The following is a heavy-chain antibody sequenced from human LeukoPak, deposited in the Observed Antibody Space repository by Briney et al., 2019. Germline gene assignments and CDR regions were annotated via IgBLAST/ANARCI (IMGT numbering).Heavy chain of an antibody. V-gene: IGHV4-39*01. CDR3: ARRRYYDSTGYLD. CDR1: SGYISSSSYY. Sequence: SETLSLTCTVSSGYISSSSYYWGWIRQPPGKGLEWIGDIYYTGRTYYNSSLKSRLTISIDTSKNQFSLKLASVTAADTAVYYCARRRYYDSTGYLDWGQGTLITVSS. CDR2: IYYTGRT. J-gene: IGHJ1*01. D-gene: IGHD3-22*01.